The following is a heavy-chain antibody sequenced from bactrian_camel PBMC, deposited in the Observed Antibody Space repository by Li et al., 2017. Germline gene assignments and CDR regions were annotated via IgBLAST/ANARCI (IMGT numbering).Heavy chain of an antibody. D-gene: IGHD2*01. Sequence: QLVESGGGLAQPGGSLRLTCVASGFTFKNFPMTWVRQRPGQGLEWVASIMQDSPRTEYAESVKGRFTISRNNRENLLYLQLNNLKTEDTAKYFCAKGIQKCPGNYCRPEGQGTQVTVS. CDR1: GFTFKNFP. J-gene: IGHJ4*01. CDR2: IMQDSPRT. V-gene: IGHV3S31*01.